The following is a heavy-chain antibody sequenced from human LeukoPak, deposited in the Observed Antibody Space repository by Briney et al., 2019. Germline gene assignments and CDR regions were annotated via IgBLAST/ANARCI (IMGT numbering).Heavy chain of an antibody. Sequence: ASVKVSCKASGYTFTSYAMHWVRQAPGQRLEWMGWINGGSDNAKYLQKFQGRVTISRDTSASTAYTELSSLRSEDTAVYYCARSLGSHNFGYWGQGTLVTVSS. D-gene: IGHD3-10*01. V-gene: IGHV1-3*01. CDR1: GYTFTSYA. J-gene: IGHJ4*02. CDR2: INGGSDNA. CDR3: ARSLGSHNFGY.